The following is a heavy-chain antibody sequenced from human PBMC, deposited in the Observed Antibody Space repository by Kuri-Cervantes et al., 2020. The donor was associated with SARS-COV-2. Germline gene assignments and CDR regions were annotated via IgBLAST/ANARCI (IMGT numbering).Heavy chain of an antibody. CDR2: INPNSGGT. Sequence: ASVKVSCKASGYTFTGYYMHWVRQAPGQGLEWMGWINPNSGGTNYAQKFQGRVTMTRDASISTAYMELSRLRSDDPAVYYCAREGVGAHKGYYMDVWGKGPTVTVSS. V-gene: IGHV1-2*02. CDR1: GYTFTGYY. CDR3: AREGVGAHKGYYMDV. D-gene: IGHD1-26*01. J-gene: IGHJ6*03.